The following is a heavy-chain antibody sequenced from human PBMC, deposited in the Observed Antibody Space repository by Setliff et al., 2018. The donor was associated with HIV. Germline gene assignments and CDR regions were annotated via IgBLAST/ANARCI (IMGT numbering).Heavy chain of an antibody. J-gene: IGHJ4*02. CDR1: GYTFTSYG. Sequence: RASVKVSCKAAGYTFTSYGISWVRQAPGQGLEWMGWISAYNGNTNYAQKLQGRVTMTTDTSTSTAYMELRSLRSDDTAVYYCTRGALYGLFEFWGPGTLVTVSS. V-gene: IGHV1-18*01. CDR2: ISAYNGNT. CDR3: TRGALYGLFEF. D-gene: IGHD3-10*01.